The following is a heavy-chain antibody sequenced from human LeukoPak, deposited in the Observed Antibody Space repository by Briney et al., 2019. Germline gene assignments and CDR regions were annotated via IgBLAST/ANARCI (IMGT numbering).Heavy chain of an antibody. CDR1: GYTFTGYY. CDR3: ARVSSGWYLSGKYYFDY. D-gene: IGHD6-19*01. Sequence: ASVKVSCKASGYTFTGYYMHWVRQAPGQGLEWMGWINPNSGGTNHAQKFQGRVTMTRDTSISTAYMELSRLRSDDTAVYYCARVSSGWYLSGKYYFDYWGQGTLVTVSS. V-gene: IGHV1-2*02. J-gene: IGHJ4*02. CDR2: INPNSGGT.